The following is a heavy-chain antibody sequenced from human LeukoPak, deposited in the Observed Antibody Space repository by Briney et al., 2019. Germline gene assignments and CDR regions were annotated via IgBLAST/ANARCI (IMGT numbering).Heavy chain of an antibody. Sequence: GESLKISCKGSGYSFTSYWIGWVRQMPGKGLEWMGIIYPGDSDTRYSPSFQGQVTISADKSISTAYLQWSSLKASDTAMYYCARGAYCGGGCYLKTGDFDYWGQGTLVTVSS. CDR2: IYPGDSDT. V-gene: IGHV5-51*01. CDR1: GYSFTSYW. J-gene: IGHJ4*02. D-gene: IGHD2-21*02. CDR3: ARGAYCGGGCYLKTGDFDY.